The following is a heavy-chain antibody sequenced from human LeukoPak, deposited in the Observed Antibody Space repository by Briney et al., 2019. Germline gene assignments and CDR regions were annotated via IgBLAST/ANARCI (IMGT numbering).Heavy chain of an antibody. CDR3: ATLNYGDSDRYFDY. V-gene: IGHV4-34*01. CDR1: GGSFSDFF. Sequence: SETLSLTCAVFGGSFSDFFWSWIRQPPGGGLEWIGEINHSGSTNYNPSLKSRVTISVDTSKNQFSLKLTSVTAADTAVYYCATLNYGDSDRYFDYWGQGTLVTVSS. CDR2: INHSGST. D-gene: IGHD4-17*01. J-gene: IGHJ4*02.